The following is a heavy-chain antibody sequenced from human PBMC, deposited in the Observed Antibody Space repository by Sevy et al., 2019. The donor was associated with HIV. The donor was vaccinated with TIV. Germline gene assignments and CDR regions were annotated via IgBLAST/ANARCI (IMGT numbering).Heavy chain of an antibody. J-gene: IGHJ6*02. CDR2: INQDGGEK. D-gene: IGHD3-22*01. V-gene: IGHV3-7*01. CDR3: ARVSSIYYDRGYYYAMDV. CDR1: GFAMSSYW. Sequence: GGSLRLSCAASGFAMSSYWVTWVRQVPGKGLEWVANINQDGGEKYHLDSVKGRFTISRDNAKNSLYLQMNSLRAEDSAVYFCARVSSIYYDRGYYYAMDVWGQGSTVTV.